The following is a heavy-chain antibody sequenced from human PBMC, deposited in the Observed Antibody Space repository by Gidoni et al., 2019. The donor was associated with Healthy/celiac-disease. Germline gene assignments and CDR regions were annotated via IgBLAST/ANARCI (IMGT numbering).Heavy chain of an antibody. D-gene: IGHD3-10*01. CDR1: GGSSSSSY. CDR3: AREGEAGYGSGLDYFDY. J-gene: IGHJ4*02. CDR2: IYTSGST. Sequence: QAPLQESGPGLVKPSETLSLTCTVSGGSSSSSYWSWIRQPAVKGLEWIGRIYTSGSTNYTPALKSRVTMSVDTSKNQFSLKLSSVTAADTAVYYCAREGEAGYGSGLDYFDYWGQGTLVTVSS. V-gene: IGHV4-4*07.